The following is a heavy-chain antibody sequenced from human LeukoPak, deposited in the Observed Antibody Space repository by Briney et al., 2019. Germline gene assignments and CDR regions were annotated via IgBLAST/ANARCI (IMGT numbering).Heavy chain of an antibody. CDR3: TRRREYQLPPDIYYYYYMDV. V-gene: IGHV3-73*01. J-gene: IGHJ6*03. Sequence: GGSLKLSCAASGFTFSGSAMHWVRQASGKGLEWVGRIRSKANSYATAYAASVKGRFTISRDDSKNTAYLQMNSLKTEDTAVYYCTRRREYQLPPDIYYYYYMDVWGKGTTVTISS. CDR1: GFTFSGSA. D-gene: IGHD2-2*01. CDR2: IRSKANSYAT.